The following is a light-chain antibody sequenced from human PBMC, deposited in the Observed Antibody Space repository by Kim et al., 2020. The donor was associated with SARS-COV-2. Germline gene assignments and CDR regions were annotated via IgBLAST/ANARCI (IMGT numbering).Light chain of an antibody. V-gene: IGLV2-18*02. CDR3: SSYTSSNTYV. Sequence: QSALTQPPSVSGSPGHSVTISCTETSSDVGSVSWYQQPPGTAPKLIIYEVSNRPSGVPDRFSGSKSGNTASLTISGLQAEDEADYYCSSYTSSNTYVFGTGTKVTVL. CDR1: SSDVGS. J-gene: IGLJ1*01. CDR2: EVS.